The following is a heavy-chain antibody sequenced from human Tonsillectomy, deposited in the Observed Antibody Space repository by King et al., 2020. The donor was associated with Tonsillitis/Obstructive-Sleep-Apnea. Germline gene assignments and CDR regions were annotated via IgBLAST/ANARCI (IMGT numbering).Heavy chain of an antibody. V-gene: IGHV2-5*02. J-gene: IGHJ6*03. Sequence: ITLKESGPTLVKPTQTLTLTCTVSGFSPSTSGVGVGWIRQPPGEALEWLALLYWDGDKRYSPSLKSRLTITKETSKNQVILTVTNMDPVDKATYYCAHAATLSDYYYYMDVWGKGTTVTVSS. CDR3: AHAATLSDYYYYMDV. CDR2: LYWDGDK. D-gene: IGHD6-25*01. CDR1: GFSPSTSGVG.